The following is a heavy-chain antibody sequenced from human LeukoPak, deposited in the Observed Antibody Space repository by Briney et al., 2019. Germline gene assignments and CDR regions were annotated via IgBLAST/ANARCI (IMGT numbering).Heavy chain of an antibody. Sequence: GGSLRLSCAASGFTFSSYAMSWVRQAPGKGLEWVSAISGSGGSTYYADSVKGRFTISRDNSKNTLYLQMNSLRAEDTAVYYCAKQVEGDALYVWGSYPPRGLEYWGQGTLVTVSS. D-gene: IGHD3-16*02. CDR2: ISGSGGST. CDR3: AKQVEGDALYVWGSYPPRGLEY. J-gene: IGHJ4*02. CDR1: GFTFSSYA. V-gene: IGHV3-23*01.